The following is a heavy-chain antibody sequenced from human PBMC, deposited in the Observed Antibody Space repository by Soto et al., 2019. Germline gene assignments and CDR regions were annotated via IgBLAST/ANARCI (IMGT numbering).Heavy chain of an antibody. J-gene: IGHJ4*02. CDR2: IYYSGST. CDR3: ARHRYSYGVYYFDY. D-gene: IGHD5-18*01. CDR1: GGSISNYY. Sequence: SETLSLTCIVSGGSISNYYWSWIRQPPGKGLDWIGYIYYSGSTNYNPSLTSRVTISVDASKNQFSLKLSSVTAADTAVYYCARHRYSYGVYYFDYWGQGTLVTVS. V-gene: IGHV4-59*08.